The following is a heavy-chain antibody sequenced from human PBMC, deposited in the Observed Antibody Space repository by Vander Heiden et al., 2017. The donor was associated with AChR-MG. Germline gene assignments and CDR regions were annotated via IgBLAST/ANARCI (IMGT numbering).Heavy chain of an antibody. D-gene: IGHD3-22*01. CDR2: INPNSGGT. CDR3: ARGYYDSSGYPDVHWFDP. Sequence: QVQLVQSGAEVKKPGASVKVSCKASGYTFTGYYMHWMRQAPGQGLEWMGWINPNSGGTNDAQKFQGRVTMTRYTSISTAYMELSRLRSDDTAVYYCARGYYDSSGYPDVHWFDPWGQGTLVTVSS. J-gene: IGHJ5*02. V-gene: IGHV1-2*02. CDR1: GYTFTGYY.